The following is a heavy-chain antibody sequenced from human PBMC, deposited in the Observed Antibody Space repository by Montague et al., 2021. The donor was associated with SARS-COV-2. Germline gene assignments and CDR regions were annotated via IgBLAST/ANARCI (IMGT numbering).Heavy chain of an antibody. J-gene: IGHJ4*02. D-gene: IGHD2-15*01. Sequence: SETLSLTCAVYGGSFSNYYWSWIRQPPGKGLEWIGDSNHRGSTNYNPSLKSRVTISVDMSKNQFSLKLNSVTAADTAMYYCARGVVAAPPVVDYWGRGTLVTVSS. CDR3: ARGVVAAPPVVDY. CDR1: GGSFSNYY. V-gene: IGHV4-34*01. CDR2: SNHRGST.